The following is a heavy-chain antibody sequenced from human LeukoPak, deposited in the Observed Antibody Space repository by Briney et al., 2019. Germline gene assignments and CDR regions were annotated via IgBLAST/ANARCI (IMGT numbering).Heavy chain of an antibody. V-gene: IGHV4-38-2*02. CDR1: GYSISSGYY. CDR3: ARDNDYCMDV. J-gene: IGHJ6*03. CDR2: IYHSGNT. Sequence: SETLSLTCTVSGYSISSGYYWGWIRPPPGKGLEWIGSIYHSGNTYYNPSLKSRVTISVDTSKNQISLKLSSVTAADTAVYYCARDNDYCMDVWGIGTTVTVSS.